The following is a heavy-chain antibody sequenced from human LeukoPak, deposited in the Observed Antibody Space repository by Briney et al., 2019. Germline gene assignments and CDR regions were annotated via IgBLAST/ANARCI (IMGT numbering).Heavy chain of an antibody. V-gene: IGHV3-21*01. Sequence: GGSLRLSCAASGFTFSSYSMNWVRLAPGKGLEWVSSISSSSSYIHSADSVRGRFTISRDNAKNSLFLQMNSLRAEDTAVYYCARDEWGDAFDIWGQGTMVTVFS. CDR1: GFTFSSYS. CDR3: ARDEWGDAFDI. D-gene: IGHD1-26*01. J-gene: IGHJ3*02. CDR2: ISSSSSYI.